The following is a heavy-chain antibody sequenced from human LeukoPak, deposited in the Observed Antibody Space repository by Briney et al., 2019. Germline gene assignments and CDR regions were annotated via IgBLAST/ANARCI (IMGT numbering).Heavy chain of an antibody. D-gene: IGHD3-9*01. V-gene: IGHV3-21*01. J-gene: IGHJ4*02. Sequence: PGGSLRLSCAASGLTFSSYTMNWVRQAPGKGLEWVSSIDSSSGYIYYADSVKGRFTISRDNAKNSLYLQMNSLRAEDTAIYYCARVARQLTGYWGQGTLVTVSS. CDR3: ARVARQLTGY. CDR1: GLTFSSYT. CDR2: IDSSSGYI.